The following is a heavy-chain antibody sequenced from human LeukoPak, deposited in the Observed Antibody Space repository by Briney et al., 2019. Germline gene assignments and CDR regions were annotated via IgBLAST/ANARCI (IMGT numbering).Heavy chain of an antibody. CDR3: AKGETTVTKLLQH. J-gene: IGHJ1*01. Sequence: GGSLRLSCAASGFTFSSYGMHWVRQAPGKGLEWVAVISYDGSNKYYADSVKGRFTTSRDNSKNTLYLQMNSLRAEDTAVYYCAKGETTVTKLLQHWGQGTLVTVSS. CDR2: ISYDGSNK. D-gene: IGHD4-17*01. V-gene: IGHV3-30*18. CDR1: GFTFSSYG.